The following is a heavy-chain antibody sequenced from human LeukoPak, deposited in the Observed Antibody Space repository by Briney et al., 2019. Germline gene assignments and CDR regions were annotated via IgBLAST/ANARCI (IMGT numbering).Heavy chain of an antibody. D-gene: IGHD3-3*01. Sequence: SETLSLTCTVSGGSISSSNYFWGWVRQPPGKGLEWIGTISYSGTTHDNPSLKSRVTISVDTSKNQFSLKLSSVTAADTAVYYCARGGDDFWSGYPFQHWGQGTLVTVSS. CDR1: GGSISSSNYF. CDR3: ARGGDDFWSGYPFQH. J-gene: IGHJ1*01. V-gene: IGHV4-39*07. CDR2: ISYSGTT.